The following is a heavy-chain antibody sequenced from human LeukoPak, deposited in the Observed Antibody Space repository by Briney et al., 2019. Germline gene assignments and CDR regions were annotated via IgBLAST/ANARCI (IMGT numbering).Heavy chain of an antibody. CDR1: GGSISSSSYS. D-gene: IGHD4-17*01. CDR2: IYYSGST. V-gene: IGHV4-39*07. CDR3: ARGYGDYDY. Sequence: PSKTLSLTCTVSGGSISSSSYSWGWIRQPPGKGLEWIGSIYYSGSTNYNPSLKNRVTISVDTSKNQFSLELSSVTAADTAVYYCARGYGDYDYWGQGTLVTVSS. J-gene: IGHJ4*02.